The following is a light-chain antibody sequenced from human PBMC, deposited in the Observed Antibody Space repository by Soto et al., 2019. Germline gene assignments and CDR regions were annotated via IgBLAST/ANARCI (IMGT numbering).Light chain of an antibody. CDR1: QSISNY. Sequence: DIQMTQSPSSLSASVGDRVTIPCRASQSISNYLSWYQQIPGKAPKLLIYAASTLRSGVSSRFIGSGFGTDFTLTTSSLQPEAFPTSYCQQSSSPPWPSGQGTRWKSN. V-gene: IGKV1-39*01. CDR3: QQSSSPPWP. J-gene: IGKJ1*01. CDR2: AAS.